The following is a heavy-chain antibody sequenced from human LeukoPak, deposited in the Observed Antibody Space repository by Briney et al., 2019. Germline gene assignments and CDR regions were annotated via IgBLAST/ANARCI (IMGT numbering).Heavy chain of an antibody. V-gene: IGHV4-34*01. Sequence: SETLSLTCAVYGGSFSGYYWSWIRQPPGKGLEWIGEINHRGSTNYNPSLKSRVTISVDTSKNQFSLKLSSVTAADTAVYYCARGRVDSSGYYYRSPAKYFQHWGQGTLVTVSS. CDR2: INHRGST. CDR1: GGSFSGYY. D-gene: IGHD3-22*01. J-gene: IGHJ1*01. CDR3: ARGRVDSSGYYYRSPAKYFQH.